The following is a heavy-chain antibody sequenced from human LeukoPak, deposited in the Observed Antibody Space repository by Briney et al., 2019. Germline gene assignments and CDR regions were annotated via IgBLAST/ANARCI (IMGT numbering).Heavy chain of an antibody. V-gene: IGHV1-69*01. CDR1: GFTFSSYA. Sequence: GGSLRLSCAASGFTFSSYAINWVRQAPGQGLEWMGGIIPIFGTANYAQKFQGRVTITADESTSTAYMELSSLRSEDTAVYYCARGDYYDSSGYLIPDAFDIWGQGTMVTVSS. J-gene: IGHJ3*02. D-gene: IGHD3-22*01. CDR2: IIPIFGTA. CDR3: ARGDYYDSSGYLIPDAFDI.